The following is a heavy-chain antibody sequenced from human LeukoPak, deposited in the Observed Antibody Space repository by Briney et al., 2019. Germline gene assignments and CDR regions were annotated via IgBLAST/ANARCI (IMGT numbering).Heavy chain of an antibody. D-gene: IGHD3-10*01. CDR1: GFTFSTYG. CDR3: AKASSGSYPTFWDY. Sequence: GGSLRLSCAASGFTFSTYGMHWVRQAPGKGLEWVAIISNDGSDKYYTDSLKGRFTISRDNSKNTLYLQMNSLRAEDTALYYCAKASSGSYPTFWDYWGQGTLVTVSS. J-gene: IGHJ4*02. V-gene: IGHV3-30*18. CDR2: ISNDGSDK.